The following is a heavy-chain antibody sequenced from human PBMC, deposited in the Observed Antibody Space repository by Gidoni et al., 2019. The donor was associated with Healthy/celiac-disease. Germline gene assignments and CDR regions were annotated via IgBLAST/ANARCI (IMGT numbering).Heavy chain of an antibody. CDR1: CGSISSYY. Sequence: QVQLQESGPGLGKPSETLSLTCTVSCGSISSYYWSWIRQPPGKGLEWIGYINYSGTTNYNPSLKSRVTISVDTSKNQFSLKLSSVTAADTAVYYCARYYNYYDSSGSRGLFDYWGQGTLVTVSS. CDR2: INYSGTT. J-gene: IGHJ4*02. V-gene: IGHV4-59*01. CDR3: ARYYNYYDSSGSRGLFDY. D-gene: IGHD3-22*01.